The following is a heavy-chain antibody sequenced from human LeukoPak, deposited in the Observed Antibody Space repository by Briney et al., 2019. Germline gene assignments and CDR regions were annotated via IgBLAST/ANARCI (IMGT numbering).Heavy chain of an antibody. J-gene: IGHJ4*02. CDR2: IYYSGST. D-gene: IGHD1-26*01. V-gene: IGHV4-59*08. CDR3: ARLSGSPHPPFDY. CDR1: GGSISSYY. Sequence: SETLSLTCTVSGGSISSYYWSWIWQPPGKGLEWLGYIYYSGSTYYNPSLKSRVTISVDTSKNQFSLKLTSVTAADTAVYYCARLSGSPHPPFDYWGQGTLVTVSS.